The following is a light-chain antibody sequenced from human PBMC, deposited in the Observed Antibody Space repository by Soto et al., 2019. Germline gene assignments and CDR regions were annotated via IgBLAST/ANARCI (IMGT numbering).Light chain of an antibody. Sequence: QSVLTQPASVSGFPGQWITISYTGTSSDVGSYNLVSWYQQHPGKAPKLMIYEVSKRPSGVSNRFSGSKSGNTASLTISGLQAEDEADYYCCSYAGSSTFYVFGTGTKVTVL. J-gene: IGLJ1*01. CDR3: CSYAGSSTFYV. CDR1: SSDVGSYNL. CDR2: EVS. V-gene: IGLV2-23*02.